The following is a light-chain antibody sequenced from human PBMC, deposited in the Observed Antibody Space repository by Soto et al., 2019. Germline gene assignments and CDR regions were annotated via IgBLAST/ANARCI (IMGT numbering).Light chain of an antibody. J-gene: IGLJ1*01. CDR3: QTWGTGIHV. CDR1: SGHSSNA. CDR2: LNSDGRY. Sequence: QLVLTQSPSASASLGASVKLTCTLSSGHSSNAIAWHQQQPEKGPRYLMKLNSDGRYSKGDGIPDRYSGSSSGAERYLTISSLQSEDEADYYCQTWGTGIHVFGTGTKLTVL. V-gene: IGLV4-69*02.